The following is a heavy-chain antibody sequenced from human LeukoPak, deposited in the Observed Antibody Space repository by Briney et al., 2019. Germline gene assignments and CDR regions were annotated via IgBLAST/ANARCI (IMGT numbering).Heavy chain of an antibody. V-gene: IGHV4-4*07. D-gene: IGHD2-15*01. CDR1: GGSISSYY. CDR3: ARGIVVVAQLGYYYYYMDV. CDR2: IYTSGST. J-gene: IGHJ6*03. Sequence: SETLSLTCTVSGGSISSYYWSWIRQPAGKGLEWIGRIYTSGSTNYNPSLKSRVTMSVDTSKNQFSLKLSSVTAADTAVYYCARGIVVVAQLGYYYYYMDVWGKGTTVTISS.